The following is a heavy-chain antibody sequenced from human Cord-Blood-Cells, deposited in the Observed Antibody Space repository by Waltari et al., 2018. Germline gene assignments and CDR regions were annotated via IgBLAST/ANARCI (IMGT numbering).Heavy chain of an antibody. V-gene: IGHV4-4*07. CDR1: GGSISSYY. CDR3: ARDPSSSSWYWYFDL. D-gene: IGHD6-13*01. J-gene: IGHJ2*01. Sequence: QVQLQESGPGLVKPSETLSLTCTVSGGSISSYYWSWIRQPAGKGLEWIGRIYTSGSTNYNPSLKSRVTMSVDTSKNQYALRLSSVTAADTAVYYCARDPSSSSWYWYFDLWGRGTLVTVSS. CDR2: IYTSGST.